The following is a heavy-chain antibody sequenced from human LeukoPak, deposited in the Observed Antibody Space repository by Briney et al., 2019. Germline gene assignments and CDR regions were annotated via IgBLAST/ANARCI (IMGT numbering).Heavy chain of an antibody. Sequence: SETLSLTCTVSGASISNSDFYWGWIRQPPGKGLEWIGTLYYGGSPLYNASLTSRVSMSVETSKNQFSLRLSSVTAADTAVYYCARVNDCSGSSCFSRWFDPWGQGTLITVSS. CDR1: GASISNSDFY. D-gene: IGHD2-15*01. CDR2: LYYGGSP. CDR3: ARVNDCSGSSCFSRWFDP. V-gene: IGHV4-39*07. J-gene: IGHJ5*02.